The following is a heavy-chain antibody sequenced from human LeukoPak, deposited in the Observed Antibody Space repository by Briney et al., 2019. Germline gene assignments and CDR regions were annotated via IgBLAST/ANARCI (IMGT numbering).Heavy chain of an antibody. Sequence: ASVKVSCKASGYTFTNYHTHWVRQAPGQGLEWMGIIIPSDGSINYAQKFQGRVTMTRDTSTTTVYMGLSSLRSEDTAVYYCARDRELRFLEWLFYYWGQGTLVTVSS. CDR1: GYTFTNYH. D-gene: IGHD3-3*01. CDR2: IIPSDGSI. J-gene: IGHJ4*02. V-gene: IGHV1-46*01. CDR3: ARDRELRFLEWLFYY.